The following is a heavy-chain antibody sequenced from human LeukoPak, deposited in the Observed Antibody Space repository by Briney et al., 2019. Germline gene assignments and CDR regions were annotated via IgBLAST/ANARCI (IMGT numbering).Heavy chain of an antibody. CDR1: GFTFSNYA. V-gene: IGHV3-21*01. Sequence: PGGSLRLSCAASGFTFSNYAMNWVRQAPGKGLEWVSSITSSSGSIHYADSMRGCFTISRDNARNSLFLHMKDLRAEDTAVYYCARGAIWGFDNWGQGTLVTVSS. D-gene: IGHD3-16*01. CDR2: ITSSSGSI. CDR3: ARGAIWGFDN. J-gene: IGHJ4*02.